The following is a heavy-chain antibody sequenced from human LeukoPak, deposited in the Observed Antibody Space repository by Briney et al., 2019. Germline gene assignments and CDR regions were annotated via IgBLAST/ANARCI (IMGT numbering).Heavy chain of an antibody. Sequence: ASVKVSCKASGYTFTGYYIHWVRQAPGQGLEWMGWINPNSGGTNYAQKFQGRVTMTRDTSISTAYMELASLTSDDTAVHYCARGTEVATTKGAPRLTYWGQGTLVTVSS. CDR2: INPNSGGT. CDR1: GYTFTGYY. CDR3: ARGTEVATTKGAPRLTY. V-gene: IGHV1-2*02. J-gene: IGHJ4*02. D-gene: IGHD5-24*01.